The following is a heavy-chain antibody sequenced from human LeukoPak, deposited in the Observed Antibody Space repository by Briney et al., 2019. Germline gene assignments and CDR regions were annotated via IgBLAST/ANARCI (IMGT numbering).Heavy chain of an antibody. CDR2: IYYSGST. Sequence: SETLSLTCTVSGGSISSNTYYWGWIRQPPGKGLEWIGSIYYSGSTYYNPSLKSRVTTSVDTSKNQFSLKLSSVTAADTAVYYGGRFDGSGGSGGGDYWAREPLVTVSS. V-gene: IGHV4-39*07. J-gene: IGHJ4*02. CDR1: GGSISSNTYY. CDR3: GRFDGSGGSGGGDY. D-gene: IGHD6-19*01.